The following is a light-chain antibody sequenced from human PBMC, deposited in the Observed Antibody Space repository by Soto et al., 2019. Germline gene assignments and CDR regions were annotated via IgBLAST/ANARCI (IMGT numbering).Light chain of an antibody. CDR3: CSFGGSYAHVI. V-gene: IGLV2-23*02. J-gene: IGLJ2*01. CDR1: NGDIGSYNL. CDR2: EVT. Sequence: QSVLTQPASVSGSPGQSITISCTGTNGDIGSYNLVSWYQQHPGRAPKVMIYEVTQRPSGVSYRFSGSKSGNTASLTISGLQAEDEADYYCCSFGGSYAHVIFGGGTKVT.